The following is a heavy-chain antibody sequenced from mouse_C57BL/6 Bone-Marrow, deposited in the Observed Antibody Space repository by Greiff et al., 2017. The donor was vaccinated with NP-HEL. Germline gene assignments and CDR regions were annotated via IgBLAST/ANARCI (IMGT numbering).Heavy chain of an antibody. J-gene: IGHJ2*01. D-gene: IGHD2-3*01. Sequence: QVQLQQSGAELVRPGTSVKVSCKASGYAFTNYLIEWVKQRPGQGLEWIGVINPGSGGTNYNEKFKGKATLTADKSSSTAYMQLSSLTSADSAVYFCARDGYYYFDYWGQGTTLTVSS. CDR2: INPGSGGT. CDR1: GYAFTNYL. CDR3: ARDGYYYFDY. V-gene: IGHV1-54*01.